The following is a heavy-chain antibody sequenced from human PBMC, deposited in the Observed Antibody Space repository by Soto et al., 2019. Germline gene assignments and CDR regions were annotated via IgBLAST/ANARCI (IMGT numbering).Heavy chain of an antibody. J-gene: IGHJ5*02. V-gene: IGHV4-34*01. CDR1: GGSFSCYY. D-gene: IGHD3-3*01. Sequence: SLSLTFAVYGGSFSCYYWSLIRPPPGKGLEWIGEINHSGSTNYNPSLKSRVTISVDTSKNQFSLKLSSVTAADTAVYYCARVPYYDFWSGSRRSYNWFDPWGQGTLVTVS. CDR3: ARVPYYDFWSGSRRSYNWFDP. CDR2: INHSGST.